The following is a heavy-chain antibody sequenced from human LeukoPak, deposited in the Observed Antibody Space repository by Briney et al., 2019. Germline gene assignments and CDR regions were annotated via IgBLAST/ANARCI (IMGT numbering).Heavy chain of an antibody. CDR2: ISGSGGRT. CDR3: AKDSLSQYCSSTSCRFDY. J-gene: IGHJ4*02. D-gene: IGHD2-2*01. Sequence: QPGGSLLLCCAASGFTFSSYAMSGGRQAPGKGVEGVSAISGSGGRTYYAGSVKGRFTISRDNSKNPLYLQMNSLRAEDTAVYYCAKDSLSQYCSSTSCRFDYWGQGTLVTVSS. V-gene: IGHV3-23*01. CDR1: GFTFSSYA.